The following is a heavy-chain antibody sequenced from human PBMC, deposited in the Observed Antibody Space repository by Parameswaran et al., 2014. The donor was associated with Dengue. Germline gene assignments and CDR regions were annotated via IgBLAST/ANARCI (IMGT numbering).Heavy chain of an antibody. J-gene: IGHJ1*01. CDR3: VVRGDYSSNSEYFQH. CDR2: SYDGNNK. Sequence: WIRQPQEGLEWVALSYDGNNKYYAVSVEGRFTISRDTSKNMVVLQMNSLRVEDTAVYYCVVRGDYSSNSEYFQHWGQGTLVTVSS. D-gene: IGHD6-19*01. V-gene: IGHV3-30-3*01.